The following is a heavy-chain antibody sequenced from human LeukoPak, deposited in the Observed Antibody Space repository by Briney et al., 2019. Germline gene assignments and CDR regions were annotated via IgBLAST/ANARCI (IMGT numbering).Heavy chain of an antibody. Sequence: GGSLRLSCAASGFTFSSYWMSWVRQAPGKGLEWVANIKQDGSEKYYVDSVKGRFTISRDNAKNSLYLQMNSLRAEDTAVYYCARGRRVEMATILDYWGQGTLATVSS. CDR2: IKQDGSEK. CDR1: GFTFSSYW. V-gene: IGHV3-7*01. D-gene: IGHD5-24*01. J-gene: IGHJ4*02. CDR3: ARGRRVEMATILDY.